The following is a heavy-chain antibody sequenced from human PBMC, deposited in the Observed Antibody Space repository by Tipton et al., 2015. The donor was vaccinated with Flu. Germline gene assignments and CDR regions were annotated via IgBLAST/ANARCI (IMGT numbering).Heavy chain of an antibody. D-gene: IGHD3-16*01. J-gene: IGHJ5*02. Sequence: QLVQSGAEVKKPGASVKVSCKASGYTFTGHYIHWVRQAPGQGLEWVGRINPNFGGTNSAQKFQGRVTMTSDTSINTAYMELSRRPSDDAAVYYCTGGFPPLKKGGGGGNSFDPWGQGTLVTVSS. CDR3: TGGFPPLKKGGGGGNSFDP. CDR2: INPNFGGT. CDR1: GYTFTGHY. V-gene: IGHV1-2*06.